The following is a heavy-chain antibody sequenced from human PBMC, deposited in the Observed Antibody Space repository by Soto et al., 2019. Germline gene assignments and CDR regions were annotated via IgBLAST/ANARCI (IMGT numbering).Heavy chain of an antibody. CDR1: GYTFTGYY. J-gene: IGHJ4*02. Sequence: ASVKVSCKASGYTFTGYYMHWVRQAPGQGLEWMGWINPNSGGTNYAQKFQGRVTMTRDTSISTAYMELSRLRSDDTAVYYWARDIRGFDYGDYADWGQGTLVTVSS. CDR3: ARDIRGFDYGDYAD. D-gene: IGHD4-17*01. V-gene: IGHV1-2*02. CDR2: INPNSGGT.